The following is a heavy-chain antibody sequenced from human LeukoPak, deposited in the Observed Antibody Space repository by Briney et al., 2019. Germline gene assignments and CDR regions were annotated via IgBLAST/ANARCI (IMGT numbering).Heavy chain of an antibody. CDR3: ARGMYKQQRKLSDY. Sequence: SETLSLTCSVSIGSISSSKWWSWVRQSPVKGLEWIGEIYLYGTTNYNPSLKSRVTISVDTSKNQFSLKLSSVTAADTAVYYCARGMYKQQRKLSDYWGQGTLVTVSS. CDR2: IYLYGTT. J-gene: IGHJ4*02. CDR1: IGSISSSKW. V-gene: IGHV4-4*02. D-gene: IGHD6-13*01.